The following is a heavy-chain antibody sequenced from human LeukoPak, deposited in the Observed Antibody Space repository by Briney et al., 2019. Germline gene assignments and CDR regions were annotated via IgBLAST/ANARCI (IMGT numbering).Heavy chain of an antibody. Sequence: SETLSLTCTVSGGSFSSSSYYWGWIRQPPGKGLEWIGSIYYSGSTNYNPSLKSRVTMSIDTSKNQFSLKLSSVTAADTAVYYCARHIWFGEFSAFDYWGQGTLVTVSS. J-gene: IGHJ4*02. CDR1: GGSFSSSSYY. CDR3: ARHIWFGEFSAFDY. D-gene: IGHD3-10*01. CDR2: IYYSGST. V-gene: IGHV4-39*01.